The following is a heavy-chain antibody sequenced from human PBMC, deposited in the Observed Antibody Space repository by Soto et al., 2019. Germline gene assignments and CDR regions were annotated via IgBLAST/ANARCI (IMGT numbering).Heavy chain of an antibody. D-gene: IGHD5-18*01. V-gene: IGHV1-69*06. CDR3: AGVLRGYSYGYVG. CDR2: IIPIFGTA. Sequence: QVQLVQSGAEVKKPGSSVKVSCKASVGTFSSYAISWVRQAPGQGLEWMGGIIPIFGTAHYAQKFQGRVTITADKSTSTAYMELSSMRSENTAVYYCAGVLRGYSYGYVGWGQGTLVIVSS. CDR1: VGTFSSYA. J-gene: IGHJ4*02.